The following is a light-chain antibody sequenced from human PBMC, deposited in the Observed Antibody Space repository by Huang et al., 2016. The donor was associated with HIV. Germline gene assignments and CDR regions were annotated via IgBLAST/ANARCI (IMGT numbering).Light chain of an antibody. V-gene: IGKV1-NL1*01. CDR2: ATS. CDR1: QGISKS. Sequence: DIQMTQSPSSLSASVGDRVTIICRASQGISKSLAWYQQKPGKAPKLLLYATSKLESGVPSRFSGSVSGTHYTLTISNLQPEDLATYYCQQYQSVPWTFGQGTKVAI. CDR3: QQYQSVPWT. J-gene: IGKJ1*01.